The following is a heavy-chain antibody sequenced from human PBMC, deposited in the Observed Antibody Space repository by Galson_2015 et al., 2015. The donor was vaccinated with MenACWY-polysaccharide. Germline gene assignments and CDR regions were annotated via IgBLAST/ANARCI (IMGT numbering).Heavy chain of an antibody. D-gene: IGHD3-10*01. J-gene: IGHJ4*02. CDR3: ARGHGSGNYFLMDH. V-gene: IGHV1-8*01. Sequence: SVKVSCKASGYTFASYDINWVRQATGQGLEWMGWMNPNSGNIGNAQKFQGRFTMTRDTSISTAYMELSSLRSEDTAVYYCARGHGSGNYFLMDHWGQGTLVTVSS. CDR1: GYTFASYD. CDR2: MNPNSGNI.